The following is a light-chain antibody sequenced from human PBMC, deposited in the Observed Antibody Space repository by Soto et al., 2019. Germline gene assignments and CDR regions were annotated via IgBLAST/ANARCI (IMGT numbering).Light chain of an antibody. CDR2: EVA. V-gene: IGLV2-14*03. J-gene: IGLJ2*01. CDR3: SSYATSGTNVI. CDR1: NSDVGAYPY. Sequence: QSVLAQPASVSGSPGRSITISCTGTNSDVGAYPYVSWYQQHPGNAPKLLIYEVADRPSGVSDRFSGSKSGNTASLTLSALQAEGEAVYYCSSYATSGTNVIFGGGTQVTAL.